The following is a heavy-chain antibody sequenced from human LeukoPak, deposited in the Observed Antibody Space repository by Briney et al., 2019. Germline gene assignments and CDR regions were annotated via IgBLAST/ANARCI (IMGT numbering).Heavy chain of an antibody. CDR2: IYTSGST. D-gene: IGHD6-19*01. CDR1: GGSISSYY. CDR3: ARGIAVAGTFDH. V-gene: IGHV4-4*07. Sequence: SETLSLTCTVSGGSISSYYWSWIRQPAGKGLEWIGRIYTSGSTSYNPSLKSRVTMSVDTSKNQFSLKLSSVTAADTAVYYCARGIAVAGTFDHWGQGTLVTVSS. J-gene: IGHJ4*02.